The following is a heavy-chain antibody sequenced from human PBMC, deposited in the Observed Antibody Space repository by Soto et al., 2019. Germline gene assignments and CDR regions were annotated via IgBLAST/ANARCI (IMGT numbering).Heavy chain of an antibody. CDR1: GLTVSSSY. V-gene: IGHV3-53*01. J-gene: IGHJ4*02. CDR3: ARAREQEYRSAIFFDI. CDR2: IYSAGST. Sequence: GGSLRLSCAASGLTVSSSYMSWVRQAPGKGLQWVSVIYSAGSTYYANPVKGRFTISRDISTNMVYLQMSSLTDEDTAVYYCARAREQEYRSAIFFDIWGQGALVTVSS. D-gene: IGHD2-21*01.